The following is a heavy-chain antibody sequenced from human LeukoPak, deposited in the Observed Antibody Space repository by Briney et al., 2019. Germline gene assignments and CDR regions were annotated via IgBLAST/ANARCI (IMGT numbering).Heavy chain of an antibody. CDR1: VFFFSSSW. D-gene: IGHD1-1*01. CDR2: INGDGAIT. CDR3: ARDRYNQYGMDV. V-gene: IGHV3-74*01. Sequence: GGSMRLSCVASVFFFSSSWMDWVRQAPWKGLVWVSRINGDGAITSYADSVKGRFIISRDNAKDTLSLVMNSLRADDTAVYYCARDRYNQYGMDVWGLGTTVTVSS. J-gene: IGHJ6*02.